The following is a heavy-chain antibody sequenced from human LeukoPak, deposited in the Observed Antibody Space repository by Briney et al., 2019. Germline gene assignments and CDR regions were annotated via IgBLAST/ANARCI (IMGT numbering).Heavy chain of an antibody. D-gene: IGHD5-12*01. J-gene: IGHJ4*02. Sequence: GGSLRLSCAASGFTFSSYSMNWVRQAPGKGLEWVSSISSSSSYIYYADSVKGRFTISRDNAKNSLYLQMNSLRAEDTAVYYCARDLVATIPDYWGQGTLVTVSS. CDR1: GFTFSSYS. CDR2: ISSSSSYI. CDR3: ARDLVATIPDY. V-gene: IGHV3-21*01.